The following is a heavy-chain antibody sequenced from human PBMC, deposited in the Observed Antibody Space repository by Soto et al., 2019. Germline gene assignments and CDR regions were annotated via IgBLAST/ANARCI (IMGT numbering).Heavy chain of an antibody. CDR3: ARARGGGVTPFDI. V-gene: IGHV2-26*01. Sequence: QVTLKESGPVLVKPTETLTLTCTVSGFSLSNARMGVSWIRQPPGKALEWLAHIFSNDEKSYSTSLKSRLTISKDTSKSQVVLTMTNMDPVDTATYYCARARGGGVTPFDIWGQGTMVTVSS. D-gene: IGHD3-16*01. CDR2: IFSNDEK. J-gene: IGHJ3*02. CDR1: GFSLSNARMG.